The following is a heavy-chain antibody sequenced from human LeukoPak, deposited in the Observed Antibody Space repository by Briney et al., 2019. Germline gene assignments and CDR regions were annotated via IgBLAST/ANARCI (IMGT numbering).Heavy chain of an antibody. Sequence: GGSLRLSCAASGFTFSSYWMTWIRQAPGKGLEWVSYISSSGSTIYYADSVKGRFTISRDNAKNSLSLQMNSLRAEDTAVYYCARAPLGMVRGVTMDVWGKGATVTVSS. D-gene: IGHD3-10*01. CDR2: ISSSGSTI. CDR1: GFTFSSYW. CDR3: ARAPLGMVRGVTMDV. J-gene: IGHJ6*03. V-gene: IGHV3-11*01.